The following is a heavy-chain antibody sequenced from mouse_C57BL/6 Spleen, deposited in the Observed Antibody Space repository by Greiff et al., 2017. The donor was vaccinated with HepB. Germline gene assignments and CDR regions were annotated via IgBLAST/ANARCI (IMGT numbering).Heavy chain of an antibody. V-gene: IGHV5-17*01. J-gene: IGHJ2*01. CDR3: ARHYYGSSYVGYFDY. CDR2: ISSGSSTI. D-gene: IGHD1-1*01. Sequence: EVMLVESGGGLVKPGGSLKLSCAASGFTFSDYGMHWVRQAPEKGLEWVAYISSGSSTIYYADTVKGRFTISRDNAKNTLFLQMTSLRSEDTAMYYCARHYYGSSYVGYFDYWGQGTTLTVSS. CDR1: GFTFSDYG.